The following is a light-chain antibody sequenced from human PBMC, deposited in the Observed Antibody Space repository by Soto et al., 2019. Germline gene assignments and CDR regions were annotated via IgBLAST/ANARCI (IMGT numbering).Light chain of an antibody. J-gene: IGKJ1*01. Sequence: DIALTQSPDSLAVSLGERATINCKSSHSVLYSSNNRDYLAWYQQKPGQPPKLLIYWASTRKAGVPDRFSGSGSGTDFTLTISSLQAEDVAVYCQQYYDTPPTFGQGTKVEIK. CDR1: HSVLYSSNNRDY. CDR3: QQYYDTPPT. CDR2: WAS. V-gene: IGKV4-1*01.